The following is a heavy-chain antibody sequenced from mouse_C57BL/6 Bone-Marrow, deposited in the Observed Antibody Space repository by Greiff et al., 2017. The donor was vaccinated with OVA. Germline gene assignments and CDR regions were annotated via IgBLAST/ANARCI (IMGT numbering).Heavy chain of an antibody. Sequence: QVQLQQSGPELVKPGASVKISCKASGYAFSSSWMNWVKQRPGQGLEWIGRIYPGDGDTNYNGKFKGKATLTADKSSSTAYMQLSSLTSEDSAVYYCASLGRGYYFDYWGQGTTLTVSS. V-gene: IGHV1-82*01. CDR2: IYPGDGDT. D-gene: IGHD4-1*01. CDR3: ASLGRGYYFDY. CDR1: GYAFSSSW. J-gene: IGHJ2*01.